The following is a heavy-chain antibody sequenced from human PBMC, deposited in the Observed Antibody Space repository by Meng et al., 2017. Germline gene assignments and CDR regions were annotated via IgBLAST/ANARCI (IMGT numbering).Heavy chain of an antibody. Sequence: QMQLQESGPGLVKPSGTLSLTCAVSGGSFSSGNWWGWVRQPPGMGLEWIGEIFHTGNTNYNPSLQSRVSLSIDKSKSQFSLKMISVTAADTAIYYCVNYCSGGKCSPNEKTQHWGQGTLVTVSS. CDR3: VNYCSGGKCSPNEKTQH. CDR1: GGSFSSGNW. V-gene: IGHV4-4*02. J-gene: IGHJ1*01. CDR2: IFHTGNT. D-gene: IGHD2-15*01.